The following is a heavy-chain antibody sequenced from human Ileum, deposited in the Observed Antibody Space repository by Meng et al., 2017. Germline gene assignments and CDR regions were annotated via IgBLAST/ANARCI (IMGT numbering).Heavy chain of an antibody. CDR2: INTKSGNP. J-gene: IGHJ4*02. Sequence: ASVKVSCKASGYTLTSQVMSWVRQAPGQGPEWMGWINTKSGNPTYAQGFKGRFVFSLDTSVSTAYLQISDLKTEDSAVYYCGKGGQIDSWGQGTRVTGSS. CDR1: GYTLTSQV. CDR3: GKGGQIDS. V-gene: IGHV7-4-1*02.